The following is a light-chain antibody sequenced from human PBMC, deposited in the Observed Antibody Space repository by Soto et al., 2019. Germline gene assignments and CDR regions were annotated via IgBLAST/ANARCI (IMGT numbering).Light chain of an antibody. CDR1: QSFSSSY. Sequence: EIVLTQSPGTLSLSPGERATLSCRASQSFSSSYLAWYQQKPGQAPSLLIYGASSRATGIPDRFSGSGSGTDFTLTISRLEPEDVAVSYCQQYGSSPFTFGPGTKVDIK. CDR3: QQYGSSPFT. CDR2: GAS. J-gene: IGKJ3*01. V-gene: IGKV3-20*01.